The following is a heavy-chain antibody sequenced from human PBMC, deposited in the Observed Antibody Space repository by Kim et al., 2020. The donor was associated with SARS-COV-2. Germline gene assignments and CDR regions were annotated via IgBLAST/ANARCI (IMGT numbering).Heavy chain of an antibody. CDR3: ASRGVGATPRRAFDI. CDR1: GYTFTSYY. J-gene: IGHJ3*02. Sequence: ASVKVSCKASGYTFTSYYMHWVRQAPGQGLEWMGIINPSGGSTSYAQKFQGRVTMTRDTSTSTVYMELSSLRSEDTAVYYCASRGVGATPRRAFDIWGQGTMVTVSS. CDR2: INPSGGST. D-gene: IGHD1-26*01. V-gene: IGHV1-46*01.